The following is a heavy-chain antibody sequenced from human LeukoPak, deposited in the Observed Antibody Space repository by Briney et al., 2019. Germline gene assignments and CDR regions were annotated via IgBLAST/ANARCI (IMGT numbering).Heavy chain of an antibody. CDR2: ISGSGGST. Sequence: GGSLRLSCAASGFTFSSSAMSWVRQAPGKGLEWVSTISGSGGSTYSTDSVKGRFTISRDNSKSTLYLQMNSLRVEDTAIYYCAKGGPQFFDYWGQGTLVTVSS. V-gene: IGHV3-23*01. D-gene: IGHD5-24*01. J-gene: IGHJ4*02. CDR3: AKGGPQFFDY. CDR1: GFTFSSSA.